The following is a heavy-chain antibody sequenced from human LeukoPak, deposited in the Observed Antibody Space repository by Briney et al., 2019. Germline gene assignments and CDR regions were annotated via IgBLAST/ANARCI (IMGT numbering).Heavy chain of an antibody. J-gene: IGHJ4*02. V-gene: IGHV3-21*01. Sequence: GGSLRLSCAASGFTFSSFNMNWVRRAPGKGLEWVSSISSTSSLIWYADSLKGRFTISRDNAKNSLYLQMDSLRAEDTAVYYCARYNSGWNDYWGQGTLVTVSS. CDR3: ARYNSGWNDY. CDR2: ISSTSSLI. CDR1: GFTFSSFN. D-gene: IGHD6-19*01.